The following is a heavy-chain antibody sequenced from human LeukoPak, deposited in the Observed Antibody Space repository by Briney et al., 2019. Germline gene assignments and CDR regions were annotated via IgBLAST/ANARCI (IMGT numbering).Heavy chain of an antibody. CDR1: GFTFSSYA. V-gene: IGHV3-23*01. D-gene: IGHD3-10*01. CDR3: AKDYFGSGSYFYPPFDY. Sequence: PGGSLRLSCAASGFTFSSYAMSWVRQAPGKGLEWVSAISGSGGSTYYADSVKGRFTISRDNSKNTLYLQMNSLRAEDTAVYYCAKDYFGSGSYFYPPFDYWGQGTLVTVSS. J-gene: IGHJ4*02. CDR2: ISGSGGST.